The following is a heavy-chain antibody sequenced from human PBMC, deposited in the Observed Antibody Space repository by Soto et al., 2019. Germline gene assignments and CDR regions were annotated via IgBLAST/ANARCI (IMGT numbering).Heavy chain of an antibody. CDR3: VRDLDGSGSYYTDY. Sequence: ASVKVSCKALGYTFTNYGINWVRQAPGQGLEWMGWISAYNGNIKYAQNLQGRVTMTTDTSTSTAYMEMRSLRSDDTAVYYCVRDLDGSGSYYTDYWGPGTLVTVSS. CDR1: GYTFTNYG. D-gene: IGHD3-10*01. CDR2: ISAYNGNI. J-gene: IGHJ4*02. V-gene: IGHV1-18*04.